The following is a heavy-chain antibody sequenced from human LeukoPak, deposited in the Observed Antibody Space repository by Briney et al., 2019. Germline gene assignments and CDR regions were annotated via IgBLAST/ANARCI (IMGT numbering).Heavy chain of an antibody. V-gene: IGHV3-7*03. CDR2: IKHGGSER. CDR1: GFTFSSHW. Sequence: QPGGSLRLSCAASGFTFSSHWMSWVRQAPGKGLEWVANIKHGGSERYYVGSVKGRFTVSRDNAKNSLYLQMNSLRAEDTAVYYCALYNWNSSRDLDHWGQGTLVTVSA. D-gene: IGHD1-7*01. J-gene: IGHJ4*02. CDR3: ALYNWNSSRDLDH.